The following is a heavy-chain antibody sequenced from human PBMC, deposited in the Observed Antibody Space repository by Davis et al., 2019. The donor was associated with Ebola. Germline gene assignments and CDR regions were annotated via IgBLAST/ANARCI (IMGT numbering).Heavy chain of an antibody. D-gene: IGHD3-10*01. J-gene: IGHJ2*01. CDR1: GFTFSNYG. V-gene: IGHV3-30*02. CDR2: IRYDGSNK. CDR3: AKEWFGELFVGGFDL. Sequence: PGGSLRLSCAASGFTFSNYGMHWVRQSPGKGLEWVAFIRYDGSNKYYADSVKGRFTISRDNSKNTLYLQMNSLRAEDTAVYYCAKEWFGELFVGGFDLWGRGTLVTVSS.